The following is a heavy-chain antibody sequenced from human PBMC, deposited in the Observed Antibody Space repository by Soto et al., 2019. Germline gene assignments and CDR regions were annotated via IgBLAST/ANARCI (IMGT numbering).Heavy chain of an antibody. J-gene: IGHJ5*02. CDR1: GYTFTGYY. CDR2: ISAYNGNT. Sequence: ASVKVSCKASGYTFTGYYMHWVRQAPGQGLEWMGWISAYNGNTNYAQKLQGRVTMTTDTSTSTAYMELRSLRSDNTAVYYCARDYDILTSSWFDPWGQGTLVTVSS. CDR3: ARDYDILTSSWFDP. D-gene: IGHD3-9*01. V-gene: IGHV1-18*04.